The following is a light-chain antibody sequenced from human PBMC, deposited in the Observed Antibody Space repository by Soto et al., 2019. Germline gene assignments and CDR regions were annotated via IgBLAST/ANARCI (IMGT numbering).Light chain of an antibody. Sequence: DIQMTQSPSSLSASVGDRVTITCRASQGISNYLAWYQQKPGKVPKLLIYAASTLQSGVPSRFSGSGSGTDFILTISSLQPEDVATYYCQKYNSAPRTFGQGKRPEIK. J-gene: IGKJ5*01. CDR3: QKYNSAPRT. CDR1: QGISNY. V-gene: IGKV1-27*01. CDR2: AAS.